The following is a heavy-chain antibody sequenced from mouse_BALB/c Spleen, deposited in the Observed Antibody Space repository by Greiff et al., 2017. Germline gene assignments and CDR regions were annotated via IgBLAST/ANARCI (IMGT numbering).Heavy chain of an antibody. J-gene: IGHJ2*01. CDR2: IRSKSNNYAT. D-gene: IGHD2-4*01. CDR3: GRHGDDYPDFDY. CDR1: GFTFNTYA. V-gene: IGHV10-1*02. Sequence: EVQLVESGGGLVQPKGSLKLSCAASGFTFNTYAMNWVRQAPGKGLEWVARIRSKSNNYATYYADSVKDRFTISRDDSQSMLYLQMNNLKTEDTAKYYCGRHGDDYPDFDYWGQGTTLTVSS.